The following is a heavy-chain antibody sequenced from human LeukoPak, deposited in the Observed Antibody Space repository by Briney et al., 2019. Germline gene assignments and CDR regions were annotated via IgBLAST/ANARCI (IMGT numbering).Heavy chain of an antibody. J-gene: IGHJ4*02. Sequence: PGGSLRLSCAASGLTFSSNGMHWVRQAPGKGLERVAVIWYDGSNKYYADSVKGRFTISRDNSKNTLYLQMNSLRAEDTAVYYCARHKYYDSSGLNDYWGQGTLVTVSS. D-gene: IGHD3-22*01. CDR2: IWYDGSNK. V-gene: IGHV3-33*01. CDR1: GLTFSSNG. CDR3: ARHKYYDSSGLNDY.